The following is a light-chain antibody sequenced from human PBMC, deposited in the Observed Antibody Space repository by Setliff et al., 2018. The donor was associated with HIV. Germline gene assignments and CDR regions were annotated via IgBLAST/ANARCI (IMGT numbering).Light chain of an antibody. CDR1: SSDVGGYDS. J-gene: IGLJ1*01. CDR3: CSYTTSITYV. CDR2: DVT. Sequence: QSALTQPRSVSGSPGQSVTISCTGTSSDVGGYDSVSWFQQHPGKAPKLMIYDVTKRPSGVPDRFSGSKSGDTASLTISGLRAEDEADYYCCSYTTSITYVFGTGTKVTVL. V-gene: IGLV2-11*01.